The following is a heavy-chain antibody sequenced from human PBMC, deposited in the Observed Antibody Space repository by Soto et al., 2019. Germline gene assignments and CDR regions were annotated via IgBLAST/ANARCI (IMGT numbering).Heavy chain of an antibody. J-gene: IGHJ4*02. Sequence: QVQLVESGGGVVQPGRSLRLSCAASGFTFSSYGMHWVRQAPGKGLEWVAVIWYDGSNKYYADSVKGRFTISRDNSKNTLYLQVNSLRAEDTAVYYCARDRPRSDYYGSGSYSSYFDYWGQGTLVTVSS. CDR3: ARDRPRSDYYGSGSYSSYFDY. CDR1: GFTFSSYG. V-gene: IGHV3-33*01. CDR2: IWYDGSNK. D-gene: IGHD3-10*01.